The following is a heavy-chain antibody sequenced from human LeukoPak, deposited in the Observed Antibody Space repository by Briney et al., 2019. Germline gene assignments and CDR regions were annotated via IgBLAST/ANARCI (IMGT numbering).Heavy chain of an antibody. V-gene: IGHV3-7*01. Sequence: GGSLRLSCVASGFTFSSYWMTWVRQAPGKGLEWLANIKEDGSIQYYLDSVRGRFTISRDNAKTSVYLQLNSLRADDTAVYYYARDVRTGVAVSDYWGQGTLVTVSS. J-gene: IGHJ4*02. CDR2: IKEDGSIQ. CDR3: ARDVRTGVAVSDY. D-gene: IGHD6-19*01. CDR1: GFTFSSYW.